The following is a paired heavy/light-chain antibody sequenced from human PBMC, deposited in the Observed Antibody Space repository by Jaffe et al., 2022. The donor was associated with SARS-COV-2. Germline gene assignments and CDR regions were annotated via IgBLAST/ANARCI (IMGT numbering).Heavy chain of an antibody. CDR1: GGSISSRTYY. CDR2: IYSTGST. CDR3: ARHSDAVVNYSSGRGEFDY. J-gene: IGHJ4*02. Sequence: QLQMQESGPGLVKPSETLSLTCIVSGGSISSRTYYWGWIRQPPGKGLEWIGTIYSTGSTYYNPSLKSRVTISVDTSKNQFSLRLSSVTAADTAVYYCARHSDAVVNYSSGRGEFDYWGQGTLVTVSS. D-gene: IGHD3-10*01. V-gene: IGHV4-39*01.
Light chain of an antibody. Sequence: QAGLTQPLSVSKGLGQTATLTCTGNSDNVANQGAAWLQQQPGHPPKLLSYRKTNRPAGISERFSASTSGNTTSLTISGLQPEDEADYYCSTWDSRLSAVVFGGGTRLTVL. CDR2: RKT. CDR3: STWDSRLSAVV. V-gene: IGLV10-54*04. CDR1: SDNVANQG. J-gene: IGLJ3*02.